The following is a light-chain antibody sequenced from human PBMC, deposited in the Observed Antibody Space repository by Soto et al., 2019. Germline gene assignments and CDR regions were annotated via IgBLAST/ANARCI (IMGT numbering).Light chain of an antibody. CDR3: QQANSFPGT. Sequence: DIQLTQSPSSVSASVGDRVTVTCRASQGISNWLAWYQQKPGKAPKLLISAASSLQSGVPSRFSGSGSGTDFTLIISSLQPEDFATYYCQQANSFPGTFGQGTKVEIK. CDR2: AAS. V-gene: IGKV1-12*01. J-gene: IGKJ1*01. CDR1: QGISNW.